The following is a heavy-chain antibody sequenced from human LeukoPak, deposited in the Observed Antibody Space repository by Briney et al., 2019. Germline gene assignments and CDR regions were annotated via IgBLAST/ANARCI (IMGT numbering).Heavy chain of an antibody. V-gene: IGHV1-69*04. Sequence: ASVKVSCKASGGTFSSYAISWVRQAPGQGLEWMGRIIPILGIANYAQKSQGRVTITADKSTSTAYMELSSLRSEDTAVYYCASTGSGWYFDYWGQGTLVTVSS. CDR1: GGTFSSYA. D-gene: IGHD6-19*01. J-gene: IGHJ4*02. CDR3: ASTGSGWYFDY. CDR2: IIPILGIA.